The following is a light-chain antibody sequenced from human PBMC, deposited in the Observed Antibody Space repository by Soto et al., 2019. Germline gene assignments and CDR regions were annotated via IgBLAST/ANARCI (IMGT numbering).Light chain of an antibody. CDR2: EVT. CDR1: SSYIGAYDY. V-gene: IGLV2-14*01. CDR3: SSHAGSNAFYV. J-gene: IGLJ1*01. Sequence: QAVLTQPASVSGAPGQAIAISCTGTSSYIGAYDYVSWYQQYPGRVPKLIIHEVTNRPSGVSDRFSGSKSGNTASLTISGLQTEDEADYYCSSHAGSNAFYVFGTGPKVTVL.